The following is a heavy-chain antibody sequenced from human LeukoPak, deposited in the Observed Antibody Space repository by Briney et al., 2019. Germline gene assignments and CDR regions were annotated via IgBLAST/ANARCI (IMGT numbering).Heavy chain of an antibody. D-gene: IGHD3-10*01. Sequence: GGSLRLSCAASGFTFSSYAMHWVRQAPGKGLEWVAVISYDGSNKYYADSVKGRFPISRDNSKNTLYLQMNSLRAEDTAVYYCARDSVVTMVRGVFDYWGQGTLVTVSS. V-gene: IGHV3-30-3*01. CDR2: ISYDGSNK. J-gene: IGHJ4*02. CDR1: GFTFSSYA. CDR3: ARDSVVTMVRGVFDY.